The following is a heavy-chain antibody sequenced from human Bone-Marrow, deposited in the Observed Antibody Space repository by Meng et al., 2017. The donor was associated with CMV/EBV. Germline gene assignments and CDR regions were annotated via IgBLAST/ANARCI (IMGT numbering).Heavy chain of an antibody. CDR3: ARSSSPLAGALEY. J-gene: IGHJ4*02. V-gene: IGHV4-59*01. Sequence: SPVSGGSISGFYWNWIRQPPGKGLEWIGYLHYRGSTNYNPSLKSRVTISVDTSKNQFSLNLISVTAADTAVFYCARSSSPLAGALEYWGQGTLVTVSS. D-gene: IGHD6-19*01. CDR1: GGSISGFY. CDR2: LHYRGST.